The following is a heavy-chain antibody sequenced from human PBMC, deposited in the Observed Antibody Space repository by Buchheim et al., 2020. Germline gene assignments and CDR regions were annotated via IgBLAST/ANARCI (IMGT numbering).Heavy chain of an antibody. CDR1: GGSISGYY. D-gene: IGHD1-26*01. V-gene: IGHV4-59*03. CDR2: SYSSGST. J-gene: IGHJ5*02. CDR3: AAGRNWFDP. Sequence: QVQLQESGPGLVKPSETLSLTCTVSGGSISGYYWNWIRQPPGKGLEWIGYSYSSGSTNYNPSLKSRVTISAASSRNQFSMRLSSVTAADTAVYYCAAGRNWFDPWGQGTL.